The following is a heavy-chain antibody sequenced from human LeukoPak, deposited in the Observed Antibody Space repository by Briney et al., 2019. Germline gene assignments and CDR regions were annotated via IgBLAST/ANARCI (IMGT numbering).Heavy chain of an antibody. CDR1: GFSLSTSGMG. V-gene: IGHV2-5*02. D-gene: IGHD6-13*01. CDR3: AHRAYSSGWYLVAFDI. Sequence: SGPTLVNPTQPLTLTCTFSGFSLSTSGMGVGWIRQPPGKTLEWLALIYWDDDKRYSPTLKSRLTITKDTSKNQVVLTMTTMDPVDTATYYCAHRAYSSGWYLVAFDIWGQGTMVTVSS. J-gene: IGHJ3*02. CDR2: IYWDDDK.